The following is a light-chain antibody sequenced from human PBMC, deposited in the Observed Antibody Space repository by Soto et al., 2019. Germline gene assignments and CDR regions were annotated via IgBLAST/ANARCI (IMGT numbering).Light chain of an antibody. CDR2: DAS. Sequence: EVVMTQSPATLSVTPGERVTLSCRASQSVTSYLAWYQQKPGQAPRLLIYDASNRATGIPARFSGSGSGTEFTLTITSLQSEDFAVYYCQQYNNWPLWTFGQGTKV. CDR1: QSVTSY. V-gene: IGKV3D-15*01. J-gene: IGKJ1*01. CDR3: QQYNNWPLWT.